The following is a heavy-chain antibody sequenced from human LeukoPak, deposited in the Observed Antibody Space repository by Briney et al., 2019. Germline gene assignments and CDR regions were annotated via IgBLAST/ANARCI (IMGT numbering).Heavy chain of an antibody. D-gene: IGHD4-17*01. J-gene: IGHJ4*02. CDR3: ARDGMVTTWFDY. CDR2: IRSKAYGGTT. V-gene: IGHV3-49*03. Sequence: GGSLRLSCTASGFSFGDYAMNWFRQAPGKGLEWVGFIRSKAYGGTTEYAASVKGRFTISRDDSKSIAYLQMISLKTEDTAVCYCARDGMVTTWFDYWGQGTLVTVSS. CDR1: GFSFGDYA.